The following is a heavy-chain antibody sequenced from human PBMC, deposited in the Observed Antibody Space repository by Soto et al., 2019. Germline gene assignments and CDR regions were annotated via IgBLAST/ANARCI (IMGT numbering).Heavy chain of an antibody. V-gene: IGHV3-33*01. CDR2: IWHDGSNE. Sequence: QVQLVESGGGVVQPGRSLRLSCAASGFPFNNYAMHWVRQAPGKGLGWVAGIWHDGSNEHYADSVKGRFRIARDNSNNTLYLQMNSLRGEDTALYYCARDDVSMVTTFLDYWGLGTLVTVSS. D-gene: IGHD2-21*02. CDR1: GFPFNNYA. J-gene: IGHJ4*02. CDR3: ARDDVSMVTTFLDY.